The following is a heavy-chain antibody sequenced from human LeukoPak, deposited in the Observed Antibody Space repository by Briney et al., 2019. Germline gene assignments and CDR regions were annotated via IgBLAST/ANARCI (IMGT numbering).Heavy chain of an antibody. V-gene: IGHV1-24*01. CDR2: FDPEDGET. D-gene: IGHD6-19*01. CDR1: GYPLTELS. CDR3: ATDLGQWLAPQRFDGMDV. Sequence: ASVKVSCKVSGYPLTELSMHWVRQAPGKGLEWMGGFDPEDGETIYAQKFQGRVTMTEDTSTDTAYMELSSLRSEDTAVYYCATDLGQWLAPQRFDGMDVWGQGTTVTVSS. J-gene: IGHJ6*02.